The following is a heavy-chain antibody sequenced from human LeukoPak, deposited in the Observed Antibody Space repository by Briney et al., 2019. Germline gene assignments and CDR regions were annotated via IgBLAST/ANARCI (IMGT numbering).Heavy chain of an antibody. CDR1: GYTFTDYY. CDR3: ATDVGGGRLGELYC. J-gene: IGHJ4*02. V-gene: IGHV1-69-2*01. D-gene: IGHD3-16*01. Sequence: ASVKISCKVSGYTFTDYYMHWVPQAPGKGLEWMGLVDPEGGETIYAEKFQGRVTITADTSTETAYRELSSLRSEDTAVYYCATDVGGGRLGELYCWGQGTLVTVSS. CDR2: VDPEGGET.